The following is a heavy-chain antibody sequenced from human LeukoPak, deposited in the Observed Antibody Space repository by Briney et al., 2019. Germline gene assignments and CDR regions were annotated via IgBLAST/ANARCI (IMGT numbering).Heavy chain of an antibody. CDR2: IWYDGSNK. J-gene: IGHJ6*03. D-gene: IGHD3-16*01. CDR1: GFTFSSYG. Sequence: HTGGSLRLSCAASGFTFSSYGMHWVRQAPGKGLEWVAVIWYDGSNKYYADSVKGRFTISRDNSKNTLYLQMNSLRAEDTAVYYCARADGYAYYYMDVWGKGTTVTVSS. V-gene: IGHV3-33*08. CDR3: ARADGYAYYYMDV.